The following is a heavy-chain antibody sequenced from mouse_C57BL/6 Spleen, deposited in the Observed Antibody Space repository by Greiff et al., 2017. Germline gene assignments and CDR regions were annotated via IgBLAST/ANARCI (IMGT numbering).Heavy chain of an antibody. J-gene: IGHJ3*01. D-gene: IGHD1-1*02. CDR1: GYTFTEYT. Sequence: VQLQQSGAELVKPGASVKLSCKASGYTFTEYTIHWVKQRSGQGLEWIGWFYPGSGSIKYNEKFKDKATLTADKSSSTVYMELRLTSEDSAVYFCARHEGGGLFSWFAYWGQGTLVTVSA. V-gene: IGHV1-62-2*01. CDR2: FYPGSGSI. CDR3: ARHEGGGLFSWFAY.